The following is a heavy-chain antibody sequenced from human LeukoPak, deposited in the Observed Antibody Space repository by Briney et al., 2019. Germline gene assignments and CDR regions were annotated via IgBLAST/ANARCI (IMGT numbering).Heavy chain of an antibody. CDR3: ARDNFCSGGSCYYYYGMDV. CDR1: GFTFSSYA. J-gene: IGHJ6*02. V-gene: IGHV3-30-3*01. CDR2: ISYDGSNK. Sequence: GGSLRLSCAASGFTFSSYAMHWVRQAPGKGLEWVAVISYDGSNKYYADSVKGRFTISRDNSKNTLYLQMNSLRAEDTAVYYCARDNFCSGGSCYYYYGMDVWGQGTTVTVSS. D-gene: IGHD2-15*01.